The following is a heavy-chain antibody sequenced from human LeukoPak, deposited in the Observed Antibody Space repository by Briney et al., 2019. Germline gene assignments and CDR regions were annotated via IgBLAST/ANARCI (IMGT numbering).Heavy chain of an antibody. CDR3: ARDLAGADDY. Sequence: GGSLRLSCAASSFTFSKYWFHWVRQAPGKGLDWLSRIDTNGRTTDYADSVKGRFTISRDNAKDTLFLEMNSLRAEDTAVYYCARDLAGADDYWGQGTLVTVSS. CDR1: SFTFSKYW. V-gene: IGHV3-74*01. J-gene: IGHJ4*02. D-gene: IGHD6-13*01. CDR2: IDTNGRTT.